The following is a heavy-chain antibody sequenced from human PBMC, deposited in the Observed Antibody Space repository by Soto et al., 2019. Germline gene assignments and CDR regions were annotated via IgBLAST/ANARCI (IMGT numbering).Heavy chain of an antibody. CDR3: VNSYGPWVFAFDI. V-gene: IGHV1-46*01. CDR2: INPSGGST. CDR1: RYTFTRFY. J-gene: IGHJ3*02. D-gene: IGHD5-18*01. Sequence: ATVKVSYKASRYTFTRFYMLRVRLVPGQGLEWMGIINPSGGSTSYAQKFQGRVTMTRAMSTSTVYMELRSLRSEYSAVYYCVNSYGPWVFAFDIWGQGTMVTVSS.